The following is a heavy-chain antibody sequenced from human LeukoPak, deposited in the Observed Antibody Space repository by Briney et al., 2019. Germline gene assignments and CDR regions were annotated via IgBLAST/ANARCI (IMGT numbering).Heavy chain of an antibody. CDR3: ARESKQWLGITKEYYFDY. Sequence: SETLSLTCTVSGGSISSYYWSWIRQPPGKGLEWIGYIYYSGSTNYNPSLKSRVTISVDTSKNQFSLKLSSVTAADTAVYYCARESKQWLGITKEYYFDYWGQGTLVTVSS. CDR2: IYYSGST. CDR1: GGSISSYY. J-gene: IGHJ4*02. V-gene: IGHV4-59*01. D-gene: IGHD6-19*01.